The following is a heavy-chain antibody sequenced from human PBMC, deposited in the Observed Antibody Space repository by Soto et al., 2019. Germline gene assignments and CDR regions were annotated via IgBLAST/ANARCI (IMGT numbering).Heavy chain of an antibody. J-gene: IGHJ4*02. CDR1: GFTFSSYG. CDR2: IWYDGSNK. D-gene: IGHD1-7*01. V-gene: IGHV3-33*01. Sequence: PGGSLRLSCAASGFTFSSYGMHWVRQAPGKGLEWVAVIWYDGSNKYYADSVKGRFTISRDNSKNTLYLQMNSLRAEDTAVYYCARDNYRTGTTSGSHYFDYWGQGTLVTVSS. CDR3: ARDNYRTGTTSGSHYFDY.